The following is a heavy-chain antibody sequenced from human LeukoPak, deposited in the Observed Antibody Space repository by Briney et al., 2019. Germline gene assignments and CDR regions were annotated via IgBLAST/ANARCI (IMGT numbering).Heavy chain of an antibody. J-gene: IGHJ4*02. Sequence: SGGSLRLSCAASGFTSSTYNMNWLRQAPGKGLEWVSSISNSRNSRMYYPDSLKGRFTISRDDAKNSLYLQMNSLTVEDTAVYYCTRDLGGSYWGQGTLVTVSS. V-gene: IGHV3-21*01. D-gene: IGHD5-12*01. CDR3: TRDLGGSY. CDR1: GFTSSTYN. CDR2: ISNSRNSRM.